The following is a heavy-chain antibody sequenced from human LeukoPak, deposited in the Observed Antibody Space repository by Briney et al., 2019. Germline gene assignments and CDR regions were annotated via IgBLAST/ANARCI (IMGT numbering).Heavy chain of an antibody. J-gene: IGHJ5*02. CDR1: GGSFSGYH. Sequence: PSETLSLTCVVYGGSFSGYHWSWIRQSPGKGLEWIGEINHRGSTNYNPSLKRRVTMSLDTSKNQFSLKLSSVTAADTAVYYCARSHGYDFCSGYYGSWFDPWGQGTLVTVSS. D-gene: IGHD3-3*01. CDR3: ARSHGYDFCSGYYGSWFDP. CDR2: INHRGST. V-gene: IGHV4-34*01.